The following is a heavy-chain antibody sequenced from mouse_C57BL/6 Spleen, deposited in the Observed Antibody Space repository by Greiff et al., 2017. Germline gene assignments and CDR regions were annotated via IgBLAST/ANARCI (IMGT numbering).Heavy chain of an antibody. D-gene: IGHD2-4*01. J-gene: IGHJ2*01. CDR2: IDPSDSYT. CDR3: ARALSTMITTGGVDY. V-gene: IGHV1-50*01. CDR1: GYTFTSYW. Sequence: QVQLQQPGAELVKPGASVKLSCKASGYTFTSYWMQWVKQRPGQGLEWIGEIDPSDSYTNYNQKFKGKATFTVDTSSSTAYMQLSSLTSEDSAVYDCARALSTMITTGGVDYWGQGTTLTVSS.